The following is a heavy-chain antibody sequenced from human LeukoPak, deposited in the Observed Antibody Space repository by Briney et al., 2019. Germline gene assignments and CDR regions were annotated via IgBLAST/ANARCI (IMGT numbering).Heavy chain of an antibody. CDR2: INGGNGNT. J-gene: IGHJ6*02. D-gene: IGHD1-7*01. CDR3: ARDDWNYKFTIHSYYYGMDV. CDR1: GYTFTSYA. Sequence: GASVKVSCKASGYTFTSYAMHWVRQAPGQRLEWMGWINGGNGNTRYSQKLQGRVTITRDTSANTVYMELSSLRSGDTAVYYCARDDWNYKFTIHSYYYGMDVWSQGTTVTVSS. V-gene: IGHV1-3*01.